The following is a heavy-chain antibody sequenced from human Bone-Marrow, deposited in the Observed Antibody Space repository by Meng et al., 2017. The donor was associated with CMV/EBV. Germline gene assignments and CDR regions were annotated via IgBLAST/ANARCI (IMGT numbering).Heavy chain of an antibody. CDR3: ARVPYCSGGSCSPYYYYYGMDV. V-gene: IGHV3-21*01. Sequence: ETLSLTCTVSGGSVSSGSYYWSWIRQPPGKGLEWVSSISSSSSYIYYADSVKGRFTISRDNAKNSLYLQMNSLRAEDTAVYYCARVPYCSGGSCSPYYYYYGMDVWGQGTTVTVSS. D-gene: IGHD2-15*01. CDR2: ISSSSSYI. J-gene: IGHJ6*02. CDR1: GGSVSSGSYY.